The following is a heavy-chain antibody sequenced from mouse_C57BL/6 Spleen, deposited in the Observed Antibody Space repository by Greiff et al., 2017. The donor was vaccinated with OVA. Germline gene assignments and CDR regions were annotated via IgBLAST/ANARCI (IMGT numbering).Heavy chain of an antibody. CDR2: ISYDGSN. V-gene: IGHV3-6*01. J-gene: IGHJ3*01. Sequence: DVQLQESGPGLVKPSQSLSLTCSVTGYSITSGYYWNWIRQFPGNKLEWMGYISYDGSNNYNPSLKNRISITRDTSKNQFFLKLNSVTTEDTATYYCAREEENDGYFGRFAYWGQGTLVTVSA. CDR3: AREEENDGYFGRFAY. D-gene: IGHD2-3*01. CDR1: GYSITSGYY.